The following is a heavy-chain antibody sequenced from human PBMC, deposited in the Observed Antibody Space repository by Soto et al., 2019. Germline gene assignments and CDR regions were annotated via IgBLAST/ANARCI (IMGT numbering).Heavy chain of an antibody. J-gene: IGHJ4*02. V-gene: IGHV3-30*18. CDR1: GFTFSSYG. CDR3: AKAGQQLASCDY. Sequence: GGSLRLSCAASGFTFSSYGMHWVRQAPGKGLEWVAVISYDGSNKYYADSVKGRFTISRDNSKNTLYLQMNSLRAEDTAVYYCAKAGQQLASCDYWGQGTLVTVSS. D-gene: IGHD6-13*01. CDR2: ISYDGSNK.